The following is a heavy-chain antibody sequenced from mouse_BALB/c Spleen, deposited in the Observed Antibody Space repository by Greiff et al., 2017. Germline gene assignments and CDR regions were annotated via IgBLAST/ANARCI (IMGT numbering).Heavy chain of an antibody. J-gene: IGHJ2*01. Sequence: EVKLEESGPGLVKPSQSLSLTCTVTGYSITSDYAWNWIRQFPGNKLEWMGYISYSGSTSYNPSLKSRISITRDTSKNQFFLQLNSVTTEDTATYYCARSLGRSYFDYWGQGTTLTVSS. V-gene: IGHV3-2*02. CDR1: GYSITSDYA. D-gene: IGHD4-1*01. CDR3: ARSLGRSYFDY. CDR2: ISYSGST.